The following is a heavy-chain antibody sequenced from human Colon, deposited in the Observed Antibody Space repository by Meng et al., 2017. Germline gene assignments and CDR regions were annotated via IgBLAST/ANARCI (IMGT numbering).Heavy chain of an antibody. J-gene: IGHJ4*02. V-gene: IGHV4-31*01. CDR3: ARGSGTLRHFDY. D-gene: IGHD1-26*01. CDR2: VSHTGST. Sequence: VQRQASGPGLVKPSHTLSLTCTVSGGSISNGFFFWSWICQHPLKGLEWIGSVSHTGSTSYNPSIQSLVTISRDTPKNQFSLNLTSVTAADTAVYFCARGSGTLRHFDYWGQGTLVTVSS. CDR1: GGSISNGFFF.